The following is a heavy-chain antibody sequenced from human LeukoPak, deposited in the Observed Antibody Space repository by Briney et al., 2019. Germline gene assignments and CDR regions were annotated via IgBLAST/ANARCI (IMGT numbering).Heavy chain of an antibody. J-gene: IGHJ4*02. CDR3: ARLDRY. D-gene: IGHD3-16*02. CDR2: IYYSGST. Sequence: TSETLSLTCTVSGGSISSYYWSWIRQPPGKGLEWIGYIYYSGSTNYNPSLKSRVTISVDTSKNQFSLKLSSVTAADTAVYYCARLDRYWGQGTLVTVSS. CDR1: GGSISSYY. V-gene: IGHV4-59*01.